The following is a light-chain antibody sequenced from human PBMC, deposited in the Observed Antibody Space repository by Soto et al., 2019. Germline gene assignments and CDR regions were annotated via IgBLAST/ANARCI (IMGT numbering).Light chain of an antibody. V-gene: IGLV2-11*01. CDR3: CSYAGRYTDV. J-gene: IGLJ1*01. CDR2: DVN. Sequence: QSALTQPASVSGSPGQSITISCTGTSSDVGGYNYVSWYQQHPGKAPKLMIYDVNKRPAGVPDRFSGSKSGNTASLTISGLQTEDEADYYCCSYAGRYTDVFGTGTKVTVL. CDR1: SSDVGGYNY.